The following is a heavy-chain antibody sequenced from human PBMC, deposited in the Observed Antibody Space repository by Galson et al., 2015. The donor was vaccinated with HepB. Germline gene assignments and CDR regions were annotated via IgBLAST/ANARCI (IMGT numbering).Heavy chain of an antibody. CDR3: ARENYDSSGYYRVLFDY. D-gene: IGHD3-22*01. V-gene: IGHV3-48*02. J-gene: IGHJ4*02. Sequence: SLRLSCAASGFTFSSYSMNWVRQAPGKGLEWVSYISSSSSTIYYADSVKGRFTISRDNAKNSLYLQMNSLRDEDTAVYYCARENYDSSGYYRVLFDYWGQGTLVTVSS. CDR1: GFTFSSYS. CDR2: ISSSSSTI.